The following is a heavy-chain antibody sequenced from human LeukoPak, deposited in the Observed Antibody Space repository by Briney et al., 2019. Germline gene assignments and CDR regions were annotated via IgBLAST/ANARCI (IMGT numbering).Heavy chain of an antibody. V-gene: IGHV3-33*01. D-gene: IGHD4-11*01. CDR3: ARDAQRGFDYSNSLEY. CDR1: GFIFSHYG. CDR2: IWSDGSNR. J-gene: IGHJ4*01. Sequence: GGSLRLSCAASGFIFSHYGMHWVRQAPGKGLEWVAVIWSDGSNRFYAGSVKGRFIISRDNSQNTVFLQMNSLRVEDTAMYYCARDAQRGFDYSNSLEYWGHGTLVTVSS.